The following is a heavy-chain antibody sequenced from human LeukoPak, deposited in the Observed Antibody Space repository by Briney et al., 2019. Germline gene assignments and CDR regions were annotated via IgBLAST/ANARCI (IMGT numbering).Heavy chain of an antibody. V-gene: IGHV1-69*05. J-gene: IGHJ6*03. D-gene: IGHD6-6*01. CDR3: ARDRVSSSPYYYYMDV. CDR2: IIPIFGTA. CDR1: GGTFSSYA. Sequence: ASVKVSCKASGGTFSSYAISGVRQAPGQGLVWMGGIIPIFGTANYAQKFQGRVTTTTDESTSTAYMELSSLRSEDTAVYYCARDRVSSSPYYYYMDVWGKGTTVTVSS.